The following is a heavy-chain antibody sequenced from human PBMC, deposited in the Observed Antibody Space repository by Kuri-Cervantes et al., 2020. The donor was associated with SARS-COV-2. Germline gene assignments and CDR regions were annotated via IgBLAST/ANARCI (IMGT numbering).Heavy chain of an antibody. D-gene: IGHD2-8*01. J-gene: IGHJ6*02. Sequence: SVKVSCKASGGTFSSYAISWVRQAPGQGPEWMGGIIPIFGTANYAQKFQGRVTITADESTSTAYMELSSLRSEDTAVYYCARTEDIVLTVYGLYGMDVWGQGTTVTVSS. CDR1: GGTFSSYA. V-gene: IGHV1-69*13. CDR2: IIPIFGTA. CDR3: ARTEDIVLTVYGLYGMDV.